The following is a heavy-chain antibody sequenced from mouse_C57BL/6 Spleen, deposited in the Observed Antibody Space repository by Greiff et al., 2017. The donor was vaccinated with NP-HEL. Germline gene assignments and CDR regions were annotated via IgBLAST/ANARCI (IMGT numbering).Heavy chain of an antibody. V-gene: IGHV1-18*01. Sequence: EVQLQQSGPELVKPGASVKIPCKASGYTFTDYNMDWVKQSHGKSLEWIGDINPNNGGTNYNQKFKGKATLTVDKSSSTAYMELRSLTSEDTAVYYCARRGNEYYAMDYWGQGTSVTVSS. CDR2: INPNNGGT. CDR3: ARRGNEYYAMDY. J-gene: IGHJ4*01. CDR1: GYTFTDYN.